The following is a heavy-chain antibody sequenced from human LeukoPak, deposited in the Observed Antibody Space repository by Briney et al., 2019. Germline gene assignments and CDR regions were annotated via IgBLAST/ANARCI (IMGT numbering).Heavy chain of an antibody. CDR3: AKRDTSGSYPYYLDY. CDR2: ISGSGDST. Sequence: QSGGSLRLSCAASGFIFRSYTMSWVRQAPGKGLEWVSAISGSGDSTFYADSVKGRFTISRDNSKNTLYLQMNSLRAEDTAIYYCAKRDTSGSYPYYLDYWGQGTLVSVSS. V-gene: IGHV3-23*01. CDR1: GFIFRSYT. J-gene: IGHJ4*02. D-gene: IGHD3-22*01.